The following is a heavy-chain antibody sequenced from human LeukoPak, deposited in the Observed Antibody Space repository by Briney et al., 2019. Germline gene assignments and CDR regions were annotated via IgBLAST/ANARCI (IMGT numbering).Heavy chain of an antibody. V-gene: IGHV1-69*04. D-gene: IGHD3-22*01. CDR3: AREGYYDSSGYSIYFQH. CDR1: GGTFSSYA. CDR2: IIPILGIA. J-gene: IGHJ1*01. Sequence: GASVKVSCKASGGTFSSYAISWVRQAPGQGLEWMGRIIPILGIANYAQKFQGRVTITADKSTSTAYMELSGLRSEDTAVYYCAREGYYDSSGYSIYFQHWGQGTLVTVAS.